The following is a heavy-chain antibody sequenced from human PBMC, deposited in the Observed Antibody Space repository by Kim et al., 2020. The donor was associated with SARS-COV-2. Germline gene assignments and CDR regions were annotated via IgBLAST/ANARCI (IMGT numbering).Heavy chain of an antibody. D-gene: IGHD6-25*01. CDR2: FSQSGST. CDR3: ARRRQRTAARDDYYMDD. Sequence: SETLSLTCAVYGGSSSGYYWSWIRQPPGKGLEWIGEFSQSGSTNYNPSLKSRVTISVDTSKNQFSLKVSLVTVADTAVYYCARRRQRTAARDDYYMDDWGKGATVTVS. J-gene: IGHJ6*03. CDR1: GGSSSGYY. V-gene: IGHV4-34*01.